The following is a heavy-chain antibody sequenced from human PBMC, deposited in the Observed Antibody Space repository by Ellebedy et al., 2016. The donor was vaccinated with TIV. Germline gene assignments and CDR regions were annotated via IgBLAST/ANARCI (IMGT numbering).Heavy chain of an antibody. Sequence: ASVKVSCXASGGTFSSYAISWVRQAPGQGLEWMGWISAYNGNTNYAQKLQGRVTMTTDTSTSTAYMELRSLRSDDTAVYYCASVSSTSWPGGWFDPWGQGTLVTVSS. D-gene: IGHD2-2*01. CDR3: ASVSSTSWPGGWFDP. CDR2: ISAYNGNT. V-gene: IGHV1-18*01. CDR1: GGTFSSYA. J-gene: IGHJ5*02.